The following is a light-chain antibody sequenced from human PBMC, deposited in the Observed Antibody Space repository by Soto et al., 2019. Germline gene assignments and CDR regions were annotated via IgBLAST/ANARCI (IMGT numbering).Light chain of an antibody. J-gene: IGLJ1*01. CDR2: EVN. V-gene: IGLV2-14*01. CDR3: SAYTTTSTLS. CDR1: SSDVGGYDY. Sequence: QSALTQPASVSGSPGQSVTISFTGTSSDVGGYDYVSWYQQHPGTAPKLMLYEVNNRPSGVSNRFSGSKSGNTASLIISELQTEDEADYYCSAYTTTSTLSFGTGTKVTVL.